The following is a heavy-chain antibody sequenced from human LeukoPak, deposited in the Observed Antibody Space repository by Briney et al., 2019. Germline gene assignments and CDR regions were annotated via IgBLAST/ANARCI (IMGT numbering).Heavy chain of an antibody. CDR3: ARHRRASDWFIDL. CDR2: IFYSGSP. J-gene: IGHJ2*01. CDR1: GGSFSGYY. D-gene: IGHD6-19*01. Sequence: SETLSLTCAVYGGSFSGYYWGWIHQPPGKGLEWIGNIFYSGSPYHTPSLKSRLTVSVDTSKNQFSLKLSSVTAADTAVYYCARHRRASDWFIDLWGRGTLVTVSS. V-gene: IGHV4-34*12.